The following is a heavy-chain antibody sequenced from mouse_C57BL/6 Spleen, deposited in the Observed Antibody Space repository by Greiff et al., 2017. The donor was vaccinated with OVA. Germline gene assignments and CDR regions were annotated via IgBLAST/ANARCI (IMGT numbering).Heavy chain of an antibody. CDR2: ISSGGDYI. V-gene: IGHV5-9-1*02. D-gene: IGHD2-4*01. CDR1: GFTFSSYA. J-gene: IGHJ3*01. Sequence: DVMLVESGEGLVKPGGSLKLSCAASGFTFSSYAMSWVRQTPEKRLEWVAYISSGGDYIYYADTVKGRFTISRDNARNTLYLQMSSLKSEDTAMYYCTRGDYDAAWFAYWGQGTLVTVSA. CDR3: TRGDYDAAWFAY.